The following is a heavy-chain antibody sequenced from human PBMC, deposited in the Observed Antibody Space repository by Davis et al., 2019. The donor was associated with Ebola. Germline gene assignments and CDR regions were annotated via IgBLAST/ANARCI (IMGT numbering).Heavy chain of an antibody. Sequence: ASVKVSCKASGYTFTGYYMQWVRQAPGQGLEWMGWINPNSGGTNYAQKFQGRVTMTRDTSISTAYMELSSLISDDTAVYYCARVGGSTRELNVWGKGTTVTVSS. V-gene: IGHV1-2*02. J-gene: IGHJ6*04. CDR3: ARVGGSTRELNV. CDR1: GYTFTGYY. D-gene: IGHD3-10*01. CDR2: INPNSGGT.